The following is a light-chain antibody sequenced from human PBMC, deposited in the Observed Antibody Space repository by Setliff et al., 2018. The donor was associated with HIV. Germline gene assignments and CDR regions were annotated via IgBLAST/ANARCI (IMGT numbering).Light chain of an antibody. CDR1: SSDIGAYKY. Sequence: QSALTQPASVSGSPGQSITISCTGTSSDIGAYKYVSWYQQHPDKAPKLLIYDVNTRPSGISGRFSGSKSGNTASLTISGLQAEDEADYYCSAYTTSSTVLFGGGTKVTV. CDR2: DVN. V-gene: IGLV2-14*03. CDR3: SAYTTSSTVL. J-gene: IGLJ2*01.